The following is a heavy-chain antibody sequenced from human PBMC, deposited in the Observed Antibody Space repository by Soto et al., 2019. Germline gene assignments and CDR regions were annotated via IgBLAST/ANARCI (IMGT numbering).Heavy chain of an antibody. CDR2: IWYDGSNK. CDR1: GFTFSSYG. J-gene: IGHJ6*03. V-gene: IGHV3-33*01. CDR3: AGSSSRGIAVYYYYMDV. Sequence: QVQLVESGGGVVQPGRSLRLSCAASGFTFSSYGMHWVRQALGKGLEWVAVIWYDGSNKYYADSVKGRFTISRDNSKNTLYLQMNSLRAEDTAVYYCAGSSSRGIAVYYYYMDVWGKGTTVTVSS. D-gene: IGHD6-13*01.